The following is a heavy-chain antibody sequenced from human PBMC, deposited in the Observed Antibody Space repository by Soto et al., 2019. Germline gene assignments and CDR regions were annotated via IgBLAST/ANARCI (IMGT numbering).Heavy chain of an antibody. CDR3: ARGITGMSHPYHFDL. V-gene: IGHV5-51*01. J-gene: IGHJ4*02. CDR1: GYTFTGYW. Sequence: GESLKICCEVSGYTFTGYWIGWVRQMSGEGLEWMGIIYPGDSDTRYRPSFRGQVTISADKSLSTAYLQWRSLKASDTALYFCARGITGMSHPYHFDLWGQGTLVTVSS. CDR2: IYPGDSDT. D-gene: IGHD1-1*01.